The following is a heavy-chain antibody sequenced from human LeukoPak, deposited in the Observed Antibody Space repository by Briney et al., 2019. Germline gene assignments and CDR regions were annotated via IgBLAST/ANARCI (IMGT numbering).Heavy chain of an antibody. CDR1: GGSISSGTYY. V-gene: IGHV4-39*07. J-gene: IGHJ4*02. CDR3: ARGRGYDSSGYYYGYFDY. D-gene: IGHD3-22*01. Sequence: SETLSLTCTVSGGSISSGTYYWSWIRQPPGKGLEWIGEINHSGSTNYNPSLKSRVTISVDTSKNQFSLKLSSVTAADTAVYYCARGRGYDSSGYYYGYFDYWGQGTLVTVSS. CDR2: INHSGST.